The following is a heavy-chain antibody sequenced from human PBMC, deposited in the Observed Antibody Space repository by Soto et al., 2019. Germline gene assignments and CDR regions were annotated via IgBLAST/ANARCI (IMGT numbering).Heavy chain of an antibody. D-gene: IGHD3-10*01. CDR3: LTQGFGPLHGLVDV. V-gene: IGHV4-30-2*01. J-gene: IGHJ6*02. CDR1: GGSISSGGHS. Sequence: PSDTLSLTCGVSGGSISSGGHSWSWIRQPPGKGLEWIGYIYHSGSTYYNPSLKSRLIISVDTSQNQVSLKLASVTAADTAVYYCLTQGFGPLHGLVDVWGQGTTVTVSS. CDR2: IYHSGST.